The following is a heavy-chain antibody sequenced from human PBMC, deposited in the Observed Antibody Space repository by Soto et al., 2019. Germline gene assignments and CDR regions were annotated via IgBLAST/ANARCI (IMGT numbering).Heavy chain of an antibody. CDR1: GGSISSYH. V-gene: IGHV4-59*01. D-gene: IGHD3-3*01. CDR2: IHYSGST. J-gene: IGHJ4*02. CDR3: ARDNVWSGYYSFFDY. Sequence: PSETLSLTCTVSGGSISSYHWTWIRQPPGKGLEWIGNIHYSGSTNYNPSLKSRVTIPVDTSRNQFSLKLSSVTAADTAVYYCARDNVWSGYYSFFDYWGQGTLVTVSS.